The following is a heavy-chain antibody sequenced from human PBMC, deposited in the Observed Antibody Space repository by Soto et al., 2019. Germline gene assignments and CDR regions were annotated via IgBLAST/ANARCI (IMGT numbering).Heavy chain of an antibody. CDR3: ARDPAPYSSSWLD. D-gene: IGHD6-13*01. CDR2: IIPIFGTA. Sequence: ASVKVSCKASGGTFSSYAISWVRQAPGQGLEWMGGIIPIFGTANYAQKFQGRVTITADESTSTAYMELSSLRSEDTAVYYCARDPAPYSSSWLDWGQGTLVTVSS. V-gene: IGHV1-69*13. J-gene: IGHJ4*02. CDR1: GGTFSSYA.